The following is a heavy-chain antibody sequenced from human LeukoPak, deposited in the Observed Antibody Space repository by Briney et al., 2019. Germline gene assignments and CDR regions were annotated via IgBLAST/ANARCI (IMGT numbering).Heavy chain of an antibody. CDR1: GFTFSSYD. CDR3: ARTHGEYRDYFEY. J-gene: IGHJ4*02. Sequence: GMSLRLSCAASGFTFSSYDMYWVRQGPGKGLEWVAAISYGGNNEYYSDSVKGQFTVSRDNSKNVLFLQMNSLRTEDTALYYCARTHGEYRDYFEYWGQGALVIVSS. CDR2: ISYGGNNE. D-gene: IGHD4-17*01. V-gene: IGHV3-30*03.